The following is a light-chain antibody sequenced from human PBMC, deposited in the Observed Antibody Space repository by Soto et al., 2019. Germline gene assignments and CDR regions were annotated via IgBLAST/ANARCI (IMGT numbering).Light chain of an antibody. CDR3: SSSTRSSTLVV. CDR2: EVS. CDR1: SSDVGGYNY. J-gene: IGLJ2*01. V-gene: IGLV2-14*01. Sequence: QSALTQPASVSGSPGQSITISCTGTSSDVGGYNYVSWYQQHPGKAPKLMIYEVSNRPSGVSNRFSGSKSGNTASLTISGLQAEDEADYYCSSSTRSSTLVVFGGGNKLTVL.